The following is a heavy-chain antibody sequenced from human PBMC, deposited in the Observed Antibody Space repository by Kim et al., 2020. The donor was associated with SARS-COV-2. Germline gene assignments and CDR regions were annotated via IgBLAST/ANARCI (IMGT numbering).Heavy chain of an antibody. Sequence: ASVKVSCKASGYTFTSYGISWVRQAPGQGLEWMGWISAYNGNTNYAQKLQGRVTMTTDTSTSTAYMELRSLRSDDTAVYYCARGLLEATGYYYYYYGMDVWGQGAPVTVSS. D-gene: IGHD1-1*01. CDR2: ISAYNGNT. J-gene: IGHJ6*02. V-gene: IGHV1-18*01. CDR3: ARGLLEATGYYYYYYGMDV. CDR1: GYTFTSYG.